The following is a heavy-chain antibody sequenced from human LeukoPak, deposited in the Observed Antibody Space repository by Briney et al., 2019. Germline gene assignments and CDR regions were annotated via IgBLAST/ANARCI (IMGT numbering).Heavy chain of an antibody. CDR2: ISGSGGST. CDR1: GFTFSSYA. V-gene: IGHV3-23*01. J-gene: IGHJ4*02. D-gene: IGHD4-23*01. CDR3: ARLNGDNYGGNSADFDY. Sequence: PGGSLRLSCAASGFTFSSYAMSWVRQAPGKGLEWVSAISGSGGSTYYADSVKGRFTISRDNSKNTLFLQMNSLRAEDTAVYYCARLNGDNYGGNSADFDYWGQGTLVTVSS.